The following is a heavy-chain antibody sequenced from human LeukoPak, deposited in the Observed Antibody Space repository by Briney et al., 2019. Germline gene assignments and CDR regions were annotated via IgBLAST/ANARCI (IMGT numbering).Heavy chain of an antibody. Sequence: PSETLSLNCTVSGGSISRYYWSWIRDAAGKGLVGSGRIYTSGSTNYNPSRKSRVTMSVDTSKNQFSLKLSSVTAADTAVYYCARAPHGGGDCYQFDYWGQGTLVTVAS. V-gene: IGHV4-4*07. CDR2: IYTSGST. CDR3: ARAPHGGGDCYQFDY. J-gene: IGHJ4*02. CDR1: GGSISRYY. D-gene: IGHD2-21*02.